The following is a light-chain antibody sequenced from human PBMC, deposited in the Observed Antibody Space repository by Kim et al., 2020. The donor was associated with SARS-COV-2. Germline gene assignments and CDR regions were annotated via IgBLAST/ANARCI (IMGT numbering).Light chain of an antibody. Sequence: QSALTQPASVSGSPGQSITISCTGTSSDVGGYNYVSWYQQHPGKAPKLMIYDVSKRPSGVSNRFSGSKSGNTASLTISGLQAEDEADYTSSSTYVFGTGTKVTVL. CDR1: SSDVGGYNY. J-gene: IGLJ1*01. CDR3: SSTYV. V-gene: IGLV2-14*01. CDR2: DVS.